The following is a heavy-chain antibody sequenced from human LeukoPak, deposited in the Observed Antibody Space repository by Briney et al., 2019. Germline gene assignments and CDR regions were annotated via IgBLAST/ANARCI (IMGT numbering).Heavy chain of an antibody. Sequence: GGSLRLSCEASGFTFSAYAMTWVRQAPGKGLEWVSVIFGGGKTSYAGSVQGRVTLSRDNSKNTLYLQMIRLRVEDTAVYYCAAWRGSSWFDYWGQGTLVTVSS. V-gene: IGHV3-53*01. CDR1: GFTFSAYA. CDR3: AAWRGSSWFDY. CDR2: IFGGGKT. D-gene: IGHD6-13*01. J-gene: IGHJ4*02.